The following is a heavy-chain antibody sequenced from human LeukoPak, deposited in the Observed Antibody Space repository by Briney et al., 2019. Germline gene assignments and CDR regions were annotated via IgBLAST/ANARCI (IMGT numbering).Heavy chain of an antibody. V-gene: IGHV3-74*01. CDR1: GFTFSSYW. D-gene: IGHD2-2*01. CDR2: INSDGSST. J-gene: IGHJ4*02. CDR3: ARETDSTLFDY. Sequence: GGSLRLSCAASGFTFSSYWMHWVRQAPGEGLVWVSRINSDGSSTSYADSVKGRFTISRDNAKNSLYLQMNSLRAEDTAVYYCARETDSTLFDYWGQGTLVTVSS.